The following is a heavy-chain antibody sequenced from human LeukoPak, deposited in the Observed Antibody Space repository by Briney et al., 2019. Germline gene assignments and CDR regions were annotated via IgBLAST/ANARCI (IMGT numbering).Heavy chain of an antibody. D-gene: IGHD3-3*01. Sequence: GGSLRLSCAASGFTFSSYAMSWVRQAPGKGLEWIAAISGSGGSKYYAASVKGRFTISRDNSKNRPYLQVNSLSAEEPALYCCATSRFGYYYSYSYMDVCGKGTTVTAS. CDR2: ISGSGGSK. J-gene: IGHJ6*03. CDR3: ATSRFGYYYSYSYMDV. V-gene: IGHV3-23*01. CDR1: GFTFSSYA.